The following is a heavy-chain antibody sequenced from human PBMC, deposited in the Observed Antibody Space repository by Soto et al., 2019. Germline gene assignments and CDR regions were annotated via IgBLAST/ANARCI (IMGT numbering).Heavy chain of an antibody. V-gene: IGHV3-33*01. CDR1: GFTFSSYG. CDR2: IWYDGSNK. CDR3: ARVMATITSWYFDL. J-gene: IGHJ2*01. Sequence: ESGGGVVQPGRSLRLSCAASGFTFSSYGMHWVRQAPGKGLEWVAVIWYDGSNKYYADSVKGRFTISRDNSKNTLYLQMNSLRDEDTAVYYCARVMATITSWYFDLWGRGTLVTVSS. D-gene: IGHD5-12*01.